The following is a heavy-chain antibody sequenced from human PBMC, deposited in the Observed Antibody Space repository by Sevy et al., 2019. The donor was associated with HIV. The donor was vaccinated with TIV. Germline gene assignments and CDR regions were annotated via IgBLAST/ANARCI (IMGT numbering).Heavy chain of an antibody. J-gene: IGHJ4*02. CDR1: GYTFTSYG. D-gene: IGHD6-25*01. Sequence: ASVKVSCKASGYTFTSYGISWVRQAPGQGLEWMGWINGYNGNTNYGQKLQGRVTMTTDTSTNTAYMEFRSLRSEDTAVYYCARGEAAGATPIDYWGQGTPVTVSS. V-gene: IGHV1-18*04. CDR2: INGYNGNT. CDR3: ARGEAAGATPIDY.